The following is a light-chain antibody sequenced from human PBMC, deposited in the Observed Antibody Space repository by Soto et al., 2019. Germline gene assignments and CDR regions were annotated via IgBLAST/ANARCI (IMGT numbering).Light chain of an antibody. CDR2: AAS. J-gene: IGKJ5*01. CDR3: QQSYSTSPIT. Sequence: DIQMTQSPSSLSASVGDRVTMTCRASETISTFLNWYQHKPGKAPKILISAASHLQGGFPSRFSGSGSGTEFTLNINGLQPEDCASYYCQQSYSTSPITFGQGTRL. V-gene: IGKV1-39*01. CDR1: ETISTF.